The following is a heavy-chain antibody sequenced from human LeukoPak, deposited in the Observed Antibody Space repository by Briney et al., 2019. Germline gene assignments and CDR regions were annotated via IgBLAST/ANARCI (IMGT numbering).Heavy chain of an antibody. V-gene: IGHV1-2*02. CDR3: AREDYDSSGEYFQH. Sequence: ASVKVSCKASGYTFTGYYMHWVRQAPGRGLEWMGWMNPNSGDTSYAQKFQGRVTMTRDTSISTAYMELSRLRSDDTAVYYCAREDYDSSGEYFQHWGQGTLVTVSS. CDR2: MNPNSGDT. D-gene: IGHD3-22*01. CDR1: GYTFTGYY. J-gene: IGHJ1*01.